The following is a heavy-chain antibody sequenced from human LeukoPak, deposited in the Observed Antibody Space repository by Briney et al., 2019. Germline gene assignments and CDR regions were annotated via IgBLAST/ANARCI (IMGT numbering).Heavy chain of an antibody. Sequence: AGGSLRLSCAASEFTFSGYGMHWVRQAPGKGLEWVAVISYDGSNKYYADSVKGRFTISRDNAKNTLYLQMNSLRAEDTAVYYCARETGKRGMDVWGQGTTVTVSS. CDR1: EFTFSGYG. J-gene: IGHJ6*02. V-gene: IGHV3-30*03. CDR3: ARETGKRGMDV. CDR2: ISYDGSNK. D-gene: IGHD1-1*01.